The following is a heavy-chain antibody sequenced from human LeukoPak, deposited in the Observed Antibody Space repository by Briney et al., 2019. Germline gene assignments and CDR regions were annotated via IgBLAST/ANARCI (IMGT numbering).Heavy chain of an antibody. CDR1: GYTFTGYY. V-gene: IGHV1-8*03. CDR2: MNPKSGNT. D-gene: IGHD6-19*01. J-gene: IGHJ6*03. CDR3: ARRAVDNSYYYYMDV. Sequence: GASVKVSCKASGYTFTGYYMHWVRQAPGQGLEWMGWMNPKSGNTGYAQKFQGRVTINRNTSISTAYMEVSSLRYEDTAVYYCARRAVDNSYYYYMDVWGKGATATVSS.